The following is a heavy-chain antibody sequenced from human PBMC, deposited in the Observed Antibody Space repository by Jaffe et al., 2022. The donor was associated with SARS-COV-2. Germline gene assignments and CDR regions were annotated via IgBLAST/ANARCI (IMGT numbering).Heavy chain of an antibody. Sequence: EVQLVESGGGLVKPGGSLRLSCAASGFTFSNAWMSWVRQAPGKGLEWVGRIKSKTDGGTTDYAAPVKGRFTISRDDSKNTLYLQMNSLKTEDTAVYYCTTGGSGGRGRLSYWGQGTLVTVSS. CDR1: GFTFSNAW. CDR2: IKSKTDGGTT. CDR3: TTGGSGGRGRLSY. J-gene: IGHJ4*02. D-gene: IGHD2-15*01. V-gene: IGHV3-15*01.